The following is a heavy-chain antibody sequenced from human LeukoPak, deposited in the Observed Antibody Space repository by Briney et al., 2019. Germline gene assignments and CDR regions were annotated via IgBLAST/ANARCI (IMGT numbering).Heavy chain of an antibody. CDR3: VRPGQSSWWVYFNY. CDR2: IYTSGST. Sequence: SETLSLTCTVSGGSISSYYWSWIRQPPGKGLEWIGYIYTSGSTYYNPSLKSRVTMSVDTSKNQFSLRLSSVTAADTAVYYCVRPGQSSWWVYFNYWGQGTVVTVSS. J-gene: IGHJ4*02. D-gene: IGHD2-8*01. CDR1: GGSISSYY. V-gene: IGHV4-4*09.